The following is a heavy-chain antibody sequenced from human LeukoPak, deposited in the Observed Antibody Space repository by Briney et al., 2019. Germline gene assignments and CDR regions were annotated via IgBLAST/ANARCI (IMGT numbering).Heavy chain of an antibody. CDR2: INPNPSGGST. J-gene: IGHJ4*02. V-gene: IGHV1-46*01. D-gene: IGHD2-15*01. CDR1: GYTFTSYY. CDR3: ARGGYCSGGSCYVLDNQIDY. Sequence: ASVKVSCKASGYTFTSYYMHWVRQAPGQGLEWVAIINPNPSGGSTSYAQKFQGRVTITADESTSTAYMELSSLRSEDTAVYYCARGGYCSGGSCYVLDNQIDYWGQGTLVTVSS.